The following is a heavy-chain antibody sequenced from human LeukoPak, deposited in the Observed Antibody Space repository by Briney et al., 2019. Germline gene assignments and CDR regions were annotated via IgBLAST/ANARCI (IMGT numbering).Heavy chain of an antibody. CDR2: ISAYNGNT. J-gene: IGHJ5*02. Sequence: ASVKVSCTASGYTFTSYGITWVRQAPGQGLEWMGWISAYNGNTNYAQTFQGRVTMTTETSTSTAYMELRSLRSDDTAVYYCAREVWNSRDTSGPLDPWGQGTLVIVSS. CDR1: GYTFTSYG. V-gene: IGHV1-18*01. D-gene: IGHD6-19*01. CDR3: AREVWNSRDTSGPLDP.